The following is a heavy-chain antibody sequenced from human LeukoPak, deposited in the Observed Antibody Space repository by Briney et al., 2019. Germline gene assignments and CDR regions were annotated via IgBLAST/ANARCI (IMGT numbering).Heavy chain of an antibody. CDR1: GFTFSSYW. Sequence: GGSLRLSCAASGFTFSSYWMSWVRQAPGKGLEWVANIKQDGSEKYYVDSVKGRFTISRDNAKNSLYLQMNSLRAEDTAVYYYARDKIVGPTNLDYWGQGTLVTVSS. J-gene: IGHJ4*02. V-gene: IGHV3-7*01. D-gene: IGHD1-26*01. CDR3: ARDKIVGPTNLDY. CDR2: IKQDGSEK.